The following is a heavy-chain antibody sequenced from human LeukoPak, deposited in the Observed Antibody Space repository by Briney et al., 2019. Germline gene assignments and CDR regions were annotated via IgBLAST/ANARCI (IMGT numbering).Heavy chain of an antibody. CDR1: GFTFSDYY. CDR2: ISSSGSTI. Sequence: GGSLRLSCAASGFTFSDYYMSWIRQAPGKGLEWVSYISSSGSTIYYADSVKGRFTISRDNAKNSLYLQMNSLRAEDTAVYYCARDPQQYTVTTYYYYGMDVWGQGTTVTVSS. CDR3: ARDPQQYTVTTYYYYGMDV. V-gene: IGHV3-11*04. J-gene: IGHJ6*02. D-gene: IGHD4-17*01.